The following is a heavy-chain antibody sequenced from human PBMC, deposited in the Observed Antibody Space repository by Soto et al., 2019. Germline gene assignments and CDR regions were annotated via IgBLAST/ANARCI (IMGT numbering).Heavy chain of an antibody. D-gene: IGHD3-22*01. CDR3: ARDRVMTALGYYYGMDV. Sequence: SETLSLTCTVSGGSISSGGYYWSWIRQHPGKGLEWIGYIYYSGSTYYNPSLKSRVTISVDTSKNQFSLKLSSVTAADTAVYYCARDRVMTALGYYYGMDVWGQGTTVTVS. CDR1: GGSISSGGYY. J-gene: IGHJ6*02. V-gene: IGHV4-31*03. CDR2: IYYSGST.